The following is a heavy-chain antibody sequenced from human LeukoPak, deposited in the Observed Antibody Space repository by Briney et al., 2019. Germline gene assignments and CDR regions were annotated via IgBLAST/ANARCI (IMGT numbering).Heavy chain of an antibody. CDR1: GFTFDDYT. CDR3: AKEKPRFGDHRGYFDY. Sequence: GGSLRLSCAASGFTFDDYTMHWVRQAPGKGLEWVSLISWDGGSTYYADSVKGRFTISRDNSKNSLYLQMNSLRTEDTALYYCAKEKPRFGDHRGYFDYWGQGTLVTVSS. D-gene: IGHD3-10*01. V-gene: IGHV3-43*01. J-gene: IGHJ4*02. CDR2: ISWDGGST.